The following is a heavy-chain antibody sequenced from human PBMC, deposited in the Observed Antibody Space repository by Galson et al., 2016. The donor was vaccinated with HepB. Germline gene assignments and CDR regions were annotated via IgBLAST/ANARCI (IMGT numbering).Heavy chain of an antibody. CDR2: ISSSSNYI. D-gene: IGHD3-10*01. J-gene: IGHJ4*02. Sequence: ETLSLTCAVYGGSFSNYYWNWIRQPPGKGLEWVSSISSSSNYIYYADSVKGRFTISRDNAKNSLYLQMNSLRAEDTAVYYCAREYRAMVRGVDHPFHYWGQGTLVTVSS. CDR3: AREYRAMVRGVDHPFHY. V-gene: IGHV3-21*01. CDR1: GGSFSNYY.